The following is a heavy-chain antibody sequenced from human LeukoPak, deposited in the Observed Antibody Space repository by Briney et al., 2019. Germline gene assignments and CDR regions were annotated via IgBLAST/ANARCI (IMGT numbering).Heavy chain of an antibody. Sequence: SETLSLTCAVYGGSFSGYYWSWIRQPPGKGLEWIGEINHSGSTNYNPSLKSRVTISVDTSKNQFSLKLSSVTAADTAVYYCARTFRESYYDFWSGYSTLNYWGQGTLVTVSS. CDR3: ARTFRESYYDFWSGYSTLNY. CDR2: INHSGST. J-gene: IGHJ4*02. D-gene: IGHD3-3*01. V-gene: IGHV4-34*01. CDR1: GGSFSGYY.